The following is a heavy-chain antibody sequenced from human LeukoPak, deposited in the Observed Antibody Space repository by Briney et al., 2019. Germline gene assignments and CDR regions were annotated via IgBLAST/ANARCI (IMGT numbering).Heavy chain of an antibody. V-gene: IGHV3-23*01. CDR1: GFTFSSYA. J-gene: IGHJ4*02. CDR2: MSGSGGST. Sequence: GGSLRLSCAASGFTFSSYAMTRVRQAPGKGLEWVSSMSGSGGSTYYADSVKGRFTISRDNSKNTLYLQMNSLRAEDTAVYYCAKDDDYVWGSYRKEDYFDYWGQGTLVTVSS. CDR3: AKDDDYVWGSYRKEDYFDY. D-gene: IGHD3-16*02.